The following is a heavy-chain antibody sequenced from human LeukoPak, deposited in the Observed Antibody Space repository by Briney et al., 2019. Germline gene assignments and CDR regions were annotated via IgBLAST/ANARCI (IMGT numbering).Heavy chain of an antibody. J-gene: IGHJ6*03. CDR1: GYTFTSYD. CDR2: MNPNSGNT. V-gene: IGHV1-8*01. D-gene: IGHD2-2*01. Sequence: GASVKVSCKASGYTFTSYDINWVRQATGQGLEWMGWMNPNSGNTGYAQKFQGRVTMTRNTSISTAYMELSSLRSEDTAVYYCARGQYHLQIYYYYYMDVWGKGTTVTISS. CDR3: ARGQYHLQIYYYYYMDV.